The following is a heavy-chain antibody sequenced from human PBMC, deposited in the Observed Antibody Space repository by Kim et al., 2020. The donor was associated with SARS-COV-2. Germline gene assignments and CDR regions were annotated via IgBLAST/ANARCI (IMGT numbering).Heavy chain of an antibody. Sequence: ASVKVSCKASGYTFARYYMYWVRQAPGQGLEWMGIINPGGTSTSYAQKFRGRFTMTRDTSTSTVYMELSSLRSEDPAVYYCAGDRSGRDAFDIWGQGTLVTVSS. J-gene: IGHJ3*02. D-gene: IGHD6-19*01. CDR2: INPGGTST. CDR1: GYTFARYY. V-gene: IGHV1-46*03. CDR3: AGDRSGRDAFDI.